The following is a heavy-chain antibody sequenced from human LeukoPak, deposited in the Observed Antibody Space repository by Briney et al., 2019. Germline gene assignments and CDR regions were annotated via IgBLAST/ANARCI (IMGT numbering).Heavy chain of an antibody. CDR3: AKDFYDSSGYYSHFDY. V-gene: IGHV3-9*01. J-gene: IGHJ4*02. CDR1: GFTFDDYA. Sequence: AGGSLRLSCAASGFTFDDYAMHWVRQAPGKGLEWVSGISWNSGSIGYADSVKGRFTISRDNAKNSLYLQMNSLRVEDTALYYCAKDFYDSSGYYSHFDYWGQGTLVTVSS. D-gene: IGHD3-22*01. CDR2: ISWNSGSI.